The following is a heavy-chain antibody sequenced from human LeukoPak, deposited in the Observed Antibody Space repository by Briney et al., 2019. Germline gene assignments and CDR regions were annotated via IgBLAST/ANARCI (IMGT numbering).Heavy chain of an antibody. J-gene: IGHJ3*01. D-gene: IGHD6-19*01. CDR3: ASEGSGWYPLGGDV. V-gene: IGHV3-21*01. Sequence: PGGSLRLSCAASGFTFSSYSMNWVRQAPGKGLEWVSSISSSSSYIYYADSVKGRFTISRDNAKNSLYLQMNSLRAEDTAVYYCASEGSGWYPLGGDVWGQGTMVTVSS. CDR1: GFTFSSYS. CDR2: ISSSSSYI.